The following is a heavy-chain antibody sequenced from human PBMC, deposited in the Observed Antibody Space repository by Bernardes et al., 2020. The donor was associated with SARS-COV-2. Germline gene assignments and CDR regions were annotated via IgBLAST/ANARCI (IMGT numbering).Heavy chain of an antibody. CDR2: INSSGSA. Sequence: SESLSLTCAAYGVSFSGHHWSWIRQTPGKGLEWIWDINSSGSANYYPSPMSRVSTIVATYKNHFSLKLSTVTAADTAVYYCAKDELVVVMNPGGSDYTCVDPWGQGTLVTVSS. CDR1: GVSFSGHH. J-gene: IGHJ5*02. V-gene: IGHV4-34*01. CDR3: AKDELVVVMNPGGSDYTCVDP. D-gene: IGHD3-22*01.